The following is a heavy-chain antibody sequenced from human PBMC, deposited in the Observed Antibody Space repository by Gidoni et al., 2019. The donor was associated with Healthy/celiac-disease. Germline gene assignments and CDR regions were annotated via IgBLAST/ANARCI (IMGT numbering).Heavy chain of an antibody. J-gene: IGHJ4*02. D-gene: IGHD5-18*01. V-gene: IGHV4-31*03. Sequence: QVQLQESGPGLVKPSQTLSLTCTVPGGSLSSGGYYWSWIRQHPGKGLEWSGYIYYSGSTYYNPSLKSRVTISVDTSKNQFSLKLSSVTAADTAVYYCARKTLWLADDYWGQGTLVTVSS. CDR2: IYYSGST. CDR3: ARKTLWLADDY. CDR1: GGSLSSGGYY.